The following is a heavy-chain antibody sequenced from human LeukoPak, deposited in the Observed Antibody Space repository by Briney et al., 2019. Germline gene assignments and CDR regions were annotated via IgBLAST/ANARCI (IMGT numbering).Heavy chain of an antibody. V-gene: IGHV4-4*07. CDR3: ARDYGVI. J-gene: IGHJ4*02. Sequence: SETLSLTCTVSGGSISSYSWSWIRQPAGKGLKWIGRIYTSGSTNYSPSLKSRVTMSVDTSKNQFSLKLSSVTAADTAVYYCARDYGVIWGQGTLVTVSA. D-gene: IGHD3-10*01. CDR1: GGSISSYS. CDR2: IYTSGST.